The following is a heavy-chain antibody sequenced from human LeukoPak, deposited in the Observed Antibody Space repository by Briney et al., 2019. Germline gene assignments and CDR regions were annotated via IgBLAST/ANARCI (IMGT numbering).Heavy chain of an antibody. CDR3: AKVSGVDYYDMEGWGLVDYFDY. CDR1: GFTFSSYG. D-gene: IGHD3-22*01. J-gene: IGHJ4*02. CDR2: ISGSGGST. Sequence: GGSLRLSCAASGFTFSSYGMSWVRQAPGKGLEWVSAISGSGGSTYYADSVKGRFTISRDNSKNTLYLQMNSLRAEDTAVYYCAKVSGVDYYDMEGWGLVDYFDYWGQGTLVTVSS. V-gene: IGHV3-23*01.